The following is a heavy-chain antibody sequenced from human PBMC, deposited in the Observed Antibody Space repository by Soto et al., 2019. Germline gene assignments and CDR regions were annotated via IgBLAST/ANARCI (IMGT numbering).Heavy chain of an antibody. CDR2: IIPIFGTA. CDR1: GGTFSSYA. V-gene: IGHV1-69*13. CDR3: ARDAAARPFDVYYGMDV. J-gene: IGHJ6*02. D-gene: IGHD6-6*01. Sequence: SVKVSCKASGGTFSSYAISWVRQAPGQGLEWMGGIIPIFGTANYAQKFQGRVTITADESTSTAYMELSSLRSEDTAVYYCARDAAARPFDVYYGMDVWGQGTTVTVSS.